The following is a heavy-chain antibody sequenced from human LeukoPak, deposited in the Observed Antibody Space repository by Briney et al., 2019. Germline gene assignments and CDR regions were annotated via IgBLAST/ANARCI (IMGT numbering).Heavy chain of an antibody. CDR2: INAADGNT. V-gene: IGHV1-3*01. D-gene: IGHD4-17*01. J-gene: IGHJ4*02. CDR3: AVGAFDY. Sequence: ASMRVSCKASGYSFSNHTMHWVRQAPGQRLEWMGWINAADGNTKYSQNFQGRVTISRDSSASTASMELTSLTSEDTAVYYCAVGAFDYWGQGTLVIVSS. CDR1: GYSFSNHT.